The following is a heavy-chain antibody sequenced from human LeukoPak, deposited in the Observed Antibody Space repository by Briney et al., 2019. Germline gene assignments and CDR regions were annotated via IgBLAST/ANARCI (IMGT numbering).Heavy chain of an antibody. V-gene: IGHV3-7*03. J-gene: IGHJ6*02. Sequence: GGSLRLSCAASGFTFSNYWMNWARQAPGKGLEWVASINHNGNVDYYVDSVKGRFTISRDNAKNSLYLQMSNLRAEDTAVYFCARGGGLDVWGQGATVTVSS. CDR2: INHNGNVD. CDR3: ARGGGLDV. CDR1: GFTFSNYW. D-gene: IGHD3-16*01.